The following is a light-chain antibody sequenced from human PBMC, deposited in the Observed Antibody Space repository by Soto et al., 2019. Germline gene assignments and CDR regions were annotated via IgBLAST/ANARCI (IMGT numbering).Light chain of an antibody. CDR1: QSVSSSY. CDR3: QQYGSSPKT. J-gene: IGKJ5*01. Sequence: EIVLTRSPGRLTLSPVERATLSCRGSQSVSSSYLAWYQQKPGQAPRLLIYGASSRATGIPDRFSGSGSGTDFTLTISRLEPEDFAVYYCQQYGSSPKTFGQGTRLEIK. V-gene: IGKV3-20*01. CDR2: GAS.